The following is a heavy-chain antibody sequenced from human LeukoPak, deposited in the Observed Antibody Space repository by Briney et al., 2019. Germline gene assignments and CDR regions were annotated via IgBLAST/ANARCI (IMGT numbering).Heavy chain of an antibody. CDR2: IIPIFGTA. CDR1: GYTFTSYY. V-gene: IGHV1-69*13. Sequence: GASVKVSCKASGYTFTSYYMHWVRQAPGQGLEWMGGIIPIFGTANYAQKFQGRVTITANESTSTAYMELSSLRSEDTAVYYCARDSSGYYRDWYFDLWGRGTLVTVSS. D-gene: IGHD3-22*01. J-gene: IGHJ2*01. CDR3: ARDSSGYYRDWYFDL.